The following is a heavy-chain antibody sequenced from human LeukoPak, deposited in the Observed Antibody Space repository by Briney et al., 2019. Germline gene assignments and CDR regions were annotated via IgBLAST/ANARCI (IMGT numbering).Heavy chain of an antibody. CDR3: ARVGNSSGWPSAHDY. Sequence: ASVKVSCKASGYTFTGYYMHWVRQAPGQGLEWMGWINPNSGGTNYAQKFQGRVTMTRDTSISTAYMELSRLRSDDTAVYYCARVGNSSGWPSAHDYWGQGTLVTVSS. CDR1: GYTFTGYY. J-gene: IGHJ4*02. V-gene: IGHV1-2*02. CDR2: INPNSGGT. D-gene: IGHD6-19*01.